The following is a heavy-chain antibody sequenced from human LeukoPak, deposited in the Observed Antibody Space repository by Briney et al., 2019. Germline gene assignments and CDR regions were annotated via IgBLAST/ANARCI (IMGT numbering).Heavy chain of an antibody. V-gene: IGHV4-4*07. CDR1: GGFITSGH. Sequence: SETLSLTCSVSGGFITSGHWCWIRQPAGKGLEWIGRVDFSGTTDYNPSLKSRVTMSVDTSKTQFSLKLTSVTAADTAVYYCAKSSLITEAGPPPDYMDVWGSGTTVTVSS. CDR3: AKSSLITEAGPPPDYMDV. D-gene: IGHD6-19*01. CDR2: VDFSGTT. J-gene: IGHJ6*03.